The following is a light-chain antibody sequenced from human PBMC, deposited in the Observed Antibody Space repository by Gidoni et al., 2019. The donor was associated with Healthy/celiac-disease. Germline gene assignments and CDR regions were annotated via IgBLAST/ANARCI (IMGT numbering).Light chain of an antibody. Sequence: DIQMTQSPSTLSASVGDRVTITCRASQSISSWLAWYQQKPGKAPKLLIYKASSLESGVPSRFSGSGSGTEFTLTISSLQPDDCATYYCQQYNSYSTFXXXTKVEIK. CDR3: QQYNSYST. CDR1: QSISSW. J-gene: IGKJ1*01. CDR2: KAS. V-gene: IGKV1-5*03.